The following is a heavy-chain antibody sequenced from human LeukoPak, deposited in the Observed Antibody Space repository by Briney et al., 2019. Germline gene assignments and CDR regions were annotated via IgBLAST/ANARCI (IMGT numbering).Heavy chain of an antibody. CDR1: GYTFTSYA. CDR2: INAGNGNT. CDR3: ARTLGDFDWFEF. J-gene: IGHJ4*02. Sequence: GASVKVSCTASGYTFTSYAMHWVRQAPGQRLEWMGWINAGNGNTKYSQKFQGRVTITRDTSASTAYMELSSLRSEDTAVYYCARTLGDFDWFEFWGQGTLVTVSS. D-gene: IGHD3-9*01. V-gene: IGHV1-3*01.